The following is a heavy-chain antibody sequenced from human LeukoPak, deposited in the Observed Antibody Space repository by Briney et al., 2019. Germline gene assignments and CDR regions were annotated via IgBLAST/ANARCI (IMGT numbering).Heavy chain of an antibody. CDR3: AKGPSYDSSASDY. J-gene: IGHJ4*02. D-gene: IGHD3-22*01. CDR2: ISGSGGST. CDR1: GFTFSIYA. V-gene: IGHV3-23*01. Sequence: GGSLRLSCAASGFTFSIYAMTWVRQAPGKGLEWVSGISGSGGSTYYADSVKGRFTISRDNSKNTLYLQMNSLRGEDTSVYYCAKGPSYDSSASDYWGQGTLVTVSS.